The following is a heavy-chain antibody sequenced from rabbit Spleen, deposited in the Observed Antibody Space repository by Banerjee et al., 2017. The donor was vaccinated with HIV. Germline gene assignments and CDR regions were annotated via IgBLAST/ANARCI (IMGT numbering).Heavy chain of an antibody. CDR2: IDTGSGDT. CDR3: ARDLTNVIGWNFGW. Sequence: QSLEESGGDLVKPGASLTLTCTASGFSFSTGYYMCWVRQAPGKGLEWIGCIDTGSGDTACATWAKGRFTISKTSSTTVTLQMTSLTAADTATYFCARDLTNVIGWNFGWWGPGTLVTVS. J-gene: IGHJ6*01. CDR1: GFSFSTGYY. V-gene: IGHV1S40*01. D-gene: IGHD4-1*01.